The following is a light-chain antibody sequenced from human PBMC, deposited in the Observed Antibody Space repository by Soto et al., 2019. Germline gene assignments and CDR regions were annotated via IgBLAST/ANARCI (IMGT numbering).Light chain of an antibody. V-gene: IGKV1-39*01. CDR1: QSISGY. Sequence: DIQVTQSPASVSASVGDRVTITCRASQSISGYLNWYQQMPWKAPNLLIYAASSLQSGVPSRFSGSGSGTDFTLTIRSLQAEHVATDCSQPSYRTLISVAEGTRLEIK. CDR2: AAS. CDR3: QPSYRTLIS. J-gene: IGKJ5*01.